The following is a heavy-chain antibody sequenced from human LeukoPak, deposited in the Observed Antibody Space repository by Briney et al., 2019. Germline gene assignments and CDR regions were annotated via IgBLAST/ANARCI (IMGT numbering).Heavy chain of an antibody. V-gene: IGHV4-34*01. CDR2: INHSGST. Sequence: SETLSLTCAVYGGSFSGYYWSWIRQPPGKGLEWIGEINHSGSTNYNSSLKSRVTISVDTSKNKFPLKLSSVTAADTAVYYCARGLGDTYYDFWSGYQLLDYWGQGTLVTVSS. J-gene: IGHJ4*02. CDR3: ARGLGDTYYDFWSGYQLLDY. CDR1: GGSFSGYY. D-gene: IGHD3-3*01.